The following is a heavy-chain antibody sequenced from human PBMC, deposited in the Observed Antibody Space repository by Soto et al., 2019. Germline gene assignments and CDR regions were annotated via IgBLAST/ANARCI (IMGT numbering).Heavy chain of an antibody. Sequence: ASVKVSCKASGGTFSSYAISWVRQAPGQGLEWMGGIIPIFGTANYAQKFQGRVTITADESTSTAYMELSSLRSEDTAVYYCARAGSYDSSGYYQNWFDPWGQGTLVTVSS. CDR2: IIPIFGTA. CDR3: ARAGSYDSSGYYQNWFDP. CDR1: GGTFSSYA. J-gene: IGHJ5*02. D-gene: IGHD3-22*01. V-gene: IGHV1-69*13.